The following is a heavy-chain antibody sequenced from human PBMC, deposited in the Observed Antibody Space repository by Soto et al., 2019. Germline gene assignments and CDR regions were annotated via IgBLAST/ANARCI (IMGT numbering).Heavy chain of an antibody. Sequence: QVQLVQSGAEVKKPGASVKVSCKASGYTFTSYDINWVRPATGQGLEWMGWMNPNSGNTGYAQKFQGRVTMTRNTSMSIAYMELSSLSAEDTAVYYCARARIGVSGYDWFDPWGQGTLVTVS. D-gene: IGHD5-18*01. J-gene: IGHJ5*02. V-gene: IGHV1-8*01. CDR2: MNPNSGNT. CDR1: GYTFTSYD. CDR3: ARARIGVSGYDWFDP.